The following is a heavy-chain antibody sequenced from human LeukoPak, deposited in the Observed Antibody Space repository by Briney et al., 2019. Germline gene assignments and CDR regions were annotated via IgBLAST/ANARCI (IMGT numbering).Heavy chain of an antibody. D-gene: IGHD3-22*01. J-gene: IGHJ4*02. Sequence: ASVKVSCKASGYTFTGYYMHWVRQAPGQGLEWMGWINPNSGGTNYAQKFQGRVTMTRDTSISTAYMELSRLRSDDTAVYYCARDDSGPQIIYYYDSSGPLGAWGQGTLVTVSS. CDR2: INPNSGGT. V-gene: IGHV1-2*02. CDR1: GYTFTGYY. CDR3: ARDDSGPQIIYYYDSSGPLGA.